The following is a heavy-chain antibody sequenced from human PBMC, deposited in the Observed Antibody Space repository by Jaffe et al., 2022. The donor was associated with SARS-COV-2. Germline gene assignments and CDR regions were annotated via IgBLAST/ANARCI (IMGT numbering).Heavy chain of an antibody. V-gene: IGHV3-48*02. CDR3: ARDLAQVQSFDYYGMDV. J-gene: IGHJ6*02. CDR2: ISSSSTTK. CDR1: GFTFSIYS. Sequence: EVQLVESGGGLVQPGGSLRLSCAASGFTFSIYSMNWVRQAPGKGLEWVSYISSSSTTKYYADSVDGRITISRDNAKNLLYLQMNSLRDEDTAVYYCARDLAQVQSFDYYGMDVWGQGTTVTVSS.